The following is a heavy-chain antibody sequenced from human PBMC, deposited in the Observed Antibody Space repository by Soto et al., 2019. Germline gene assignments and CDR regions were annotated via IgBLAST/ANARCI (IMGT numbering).Heavy chain of an antibody. D-gene: IGHD3-3*01. V-gene: IGHV3-15*07. CDR2: VPSKAAGGPA. CDR3: NSYPDFWGGHTPP. J-gene: IGHJ5*02. Sequence: EVQLVESGGGLVQPGGSLRLSCAASGFSITNTWMHWVRQAPGKGLEWVGRVPSKAAGGPADYAAPVKGRFTVSRDDAKNTQSLQMNSLKMEDTAVYYCNSYPDFWGGHTPPWGQGTLVTVSS. CDR1: GFSITNTW.